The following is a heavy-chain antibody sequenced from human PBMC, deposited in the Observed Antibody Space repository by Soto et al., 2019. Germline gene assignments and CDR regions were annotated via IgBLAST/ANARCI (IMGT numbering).Heavy chain of an antibody. V-gene: IGHV1-69*02. CDR2: IIPILGIA. Sequence: SVKVSCKASGGTFSSYTISWVRQAPGQGLEWMGRIIPILGIANYAQKFQGRVTITADKSTSTAYMELSSLRSEDTAVYYCASVTPVGYCSGGSCYDAYYYYMDVWGKGTTVTVSS. J-gene: IGHJ6*03. CDR3: ASVTPVGYCSGGSCYDAYYYYMDV. CDR1: GGTFSSYT. D-gene: IGHD2-15*01.